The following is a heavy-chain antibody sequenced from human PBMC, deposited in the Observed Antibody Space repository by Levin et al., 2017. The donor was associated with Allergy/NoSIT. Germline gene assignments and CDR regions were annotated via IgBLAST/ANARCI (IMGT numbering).Heavy chain of an antibody. CDR2: ISYDGSNK. V-gene: IGHV3-30-3*01. Sequence: GGSLRLSCAASGFTFSSYAMHWVRQAPGKGLEWVAVISYDGSNKYYADSVKGRFTISRDNSKNTLYLQMNSLRAEDTAVYYCADVWWLRRWGQGTLVTVSS. D-gene: IGHD5-12*01. CDR3: ADVWWLRR. J-gene: IGHJ4*02. CDR1: GFTFSSYA.